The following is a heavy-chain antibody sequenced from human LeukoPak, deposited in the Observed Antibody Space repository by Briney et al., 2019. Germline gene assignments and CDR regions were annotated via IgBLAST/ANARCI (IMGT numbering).Heavy chain of an antibody. CDR1: GGSFSGYY. V-gene: IGHV4-34*01. CDR2: INHSGST. Sequence: PSETLSLTCAVYGGSFSGYYWSWIRQPPGKGLEWIGEINHSGSTNYNPSLKSRVTISVDTSKNQFSLKLSSVTAADTAVYYRARGHTMVIRNFDYWDQGTLVTVSS. CDR3: ARGHTMVIRNFDY. D-gene: IGHD3-22*01. J-gene: IGHJ4*02.